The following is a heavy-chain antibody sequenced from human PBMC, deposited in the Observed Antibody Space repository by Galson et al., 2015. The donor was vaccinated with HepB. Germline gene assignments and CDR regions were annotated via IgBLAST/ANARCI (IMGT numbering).Heavy chain of an antibody. CDR1: GYTFTSYY. D-gene: IGHD6-13*01. Sequence: SVKVSCKASGYTFTSYYMHWVRQAPGQGLEWMGIINPSGGSTSYAQKLQGRVTMTRDTSTSTVYMELSSLRSEDTAMYYCARGSGYSSSWDLDWFDPWGQGTLVTVSS. CDR3: ARGSGYSSSWDLDWFDP. J-gene: IGHJ5*02. CDR2: INPSGGST. V-gene: IGHV1-46*04.